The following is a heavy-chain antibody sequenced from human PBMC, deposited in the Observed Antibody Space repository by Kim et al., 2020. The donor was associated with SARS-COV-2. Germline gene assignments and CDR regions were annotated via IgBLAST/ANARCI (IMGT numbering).Heavy chain of an antibody. V-gene: IGHV3-15*01. D-gene: IGHD6-19*01. CDR1: GFTFSNAW. CDR3: TNEDGWQGPDNWFDP. CDR2: IKSKNDGETT. Sequence: GGSLRLSCAASGFTFSNAWMSWVRQAPGKGLEWVGHIKSKNDGETTDYPAPVKGRFTISRDDSINTLYLQMNSLKSEDTAVYYCTNEDGWQGPDNWFDPWGQGTLVTVSS. J-gene: IGHJ5*02.